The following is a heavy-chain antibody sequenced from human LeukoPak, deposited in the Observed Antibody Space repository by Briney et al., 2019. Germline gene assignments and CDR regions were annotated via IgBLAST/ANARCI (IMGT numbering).Heavy chain of an antibody. CDR3: AKVYYYDSSGYRPTLDY. D-gene: IGHD3-22*01. Sequence: PGGSLRLSCAASRFTFSSYAMSWVRQAPGKGLEWVSAISGSGGSTYYADSVKGRFTISRDNSKNTLYLQMNSLRAEDTAVYYCAKVYYYDSSGYRPTLDYWGQGTLVTVSS. V-gene: IGHV3-23*01. J-gene: IGHJ4*02. CDR2: ISGSGGST. CDR1: RFTFSSYA.